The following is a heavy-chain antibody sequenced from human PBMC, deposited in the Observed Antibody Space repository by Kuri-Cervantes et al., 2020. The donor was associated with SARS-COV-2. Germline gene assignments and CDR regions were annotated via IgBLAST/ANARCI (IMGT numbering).Heavy chain of an antibody. CDR1: GGTFSSYA. CDR3: ARDFIGYDIFRYYYGMDV. Sequence: SVKVSCKASGGTFSSYAISWVRQAPGQGLEWMGGIIPIFGTANYAQKFQGRVTITADESTSTAYMELSSLRSEDTAVYYCARDFIGYDIFRYYYGMDVWGQGTTVTVSS. D-gene: IGHD3-9*01. CDR2: IIPIFGTA. J-gene: IGHJ6*02. V-gene: IGHV1-69*13.